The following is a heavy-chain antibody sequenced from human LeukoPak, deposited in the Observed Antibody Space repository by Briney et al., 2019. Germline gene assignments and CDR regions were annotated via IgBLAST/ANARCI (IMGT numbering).Heavy chain of an antibody. CDR2: ITANVGTP. CDR3: ARLVNWGPLGDY. V-gene: IGHV1-69*13. Sequence: ASVKVSCKASGGSFSTNTLSWVRQAPGQGLEWMGGITANVGTPNYAQKFQDRVTVTADESTRTLYLVVDSLRSDDTAVYYCARLVNWGPLGDYWGQGTLVTVSS. J-gene: IGHJ4*02. CDR1: GGSFSTNT. D-gene: IGHD7-27*01.